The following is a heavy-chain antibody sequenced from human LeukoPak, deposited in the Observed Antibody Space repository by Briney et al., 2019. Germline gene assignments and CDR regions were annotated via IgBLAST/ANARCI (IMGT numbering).Heavy chain of an antibody. CDR2: ISGSGGST. CDR1: GFTFSSYA. Sequence: GGSLRLSCAASGFTFSSYAMSWVRQAPGKGLEWVSAISGSGGSTYYADSVKGRFTISRDNSKNTIYLQMNSLRAEDTAVFYCAKSGGGTTKNKYYFDYWGQGTLVTVSS. CDR3: AKSGGGTTKNKYYFDY. J-gene: IGHJ4*02. V-gene: IGHV3-23*01. D-gene: IGHD3-10*01.